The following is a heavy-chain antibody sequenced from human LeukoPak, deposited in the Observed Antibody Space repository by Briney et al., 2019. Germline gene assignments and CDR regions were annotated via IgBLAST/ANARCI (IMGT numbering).Heavy chain of an antibody. CDR3: ARAEGYGGELDS. J-gene: IGHJ4*02. V-gene: IGHV3-30*04. CDR1: GFTFSTYA. Sequence: PGRSLRLSCAASGFTFSTYAMRWVRQAPGKGLEWVAVIPYDGSNKYYADSVKGRFTISRENSKNRLYLQMNSLRAEDTAVYYCARAEGYGGELDSWGQGTLVTVSS. D-gene: IGHD4-23*01. CDR2: IPYDGSNK.